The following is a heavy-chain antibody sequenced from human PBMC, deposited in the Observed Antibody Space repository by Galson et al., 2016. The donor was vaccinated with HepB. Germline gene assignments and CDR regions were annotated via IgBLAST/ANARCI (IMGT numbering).Heavy chain of an antibody. V-gene: IGHV4-31*03. D-gene: IGHD2-2*01. CDR1: GGSITSGAYY. Sequence: TLSLTCTVSGGSITSGAYYWSWIRQHPGKGLEWIGYIYYSGSTYYNPSLKSRVTISVDTSKNQFSLKLSSVTAADTAVYYCARGHCSTKSCYPEYFQHWGQGTRVTVSS. J-gene: IGHJ1*01. CDR3: ARGHCSTKSCYPEYFQH. CDR2: IYYSGST.